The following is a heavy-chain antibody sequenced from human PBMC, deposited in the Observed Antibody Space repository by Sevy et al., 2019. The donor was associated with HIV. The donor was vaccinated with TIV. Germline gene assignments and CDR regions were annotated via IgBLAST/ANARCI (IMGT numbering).Heavy chain of an antibody. CDR3: ARDSARVIVPTAGFDS. J-gene: IGHJ5*01. V-gene: IGHV3-33*07. CDR1: AFTFSKAW. Sequence: GGSLRLSCGASAFTFSKAWMSWVRQAPGKGLEWVAAIWYDGRTKQYADSVKGRFTISRDNSKNMLSLEMNSLRAEDTGLYFCARDSARVIVPTAGFDSWGQGTVVTVSS. CDR2: IWYDGRTK. D-gene: IGHD1-1*01.